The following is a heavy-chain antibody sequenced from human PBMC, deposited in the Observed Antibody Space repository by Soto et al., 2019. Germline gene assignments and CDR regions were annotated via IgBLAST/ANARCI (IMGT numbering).Heavy chain of an antibody. J-gene: IGHJ4*02. V-gene: IGHV4-39*01. CDR2: IYYSGST. Sequence: QLQLQESGPGLVKPSETLSLTCTVSGGSISSSSYYWGWIRQPPGKGLEWIGSIYYSGSTYYNPSLKSRVTIAVDTSKNQFSLKLSSVTAADTAVYYCARAPLWFGELLSSHFDYWGQGTLVTVSS. D-gene: IGHD3-10*01. CDR3: ARAPLWFGELLSSHFDY. CDR1: GGSISSSSYY.